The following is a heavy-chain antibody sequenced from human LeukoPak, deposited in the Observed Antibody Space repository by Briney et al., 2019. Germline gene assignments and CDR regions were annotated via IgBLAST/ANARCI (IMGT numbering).Heavy chain of an antibody. D-gene: IGHD3-10*01. CDR2: ISPISETP. CDR3: ASGYYYGSSSYYHTGYLDH. V-gene: IGHV1-69*05. CDR1: GGIFSTSA. Sequence: ASVKVSCKASGGIFSTSAISWVRQAPGHGLEWMGGISPISETPNYALRFQGRVTITRDESTATAYMELTSLRSDDTAVYYCASGYYYGSSSYYHTGYLDHWAQGTLVTVSS. J-gene: IGHJ4*02.